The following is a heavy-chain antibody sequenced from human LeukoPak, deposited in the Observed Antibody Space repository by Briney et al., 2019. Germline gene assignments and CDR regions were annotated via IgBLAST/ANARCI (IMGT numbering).Heavy chain of an antibody. V-gene: IGHV4-4*02. Sequence: SGTLSLTCAVSGGSISSSNWWSWVRQPPGKGLEWIGEIYHSGSTNYNPSLKSRVTISVDKSKNQFSLKLSSVTAADTAVYYCASSYCSGGSCYYYGMDVWGQGTTVTVSS. CDR1: GGSISSSNW. CDR2: IYHSGST. CDR3: ASSYCSGGSCYYYGMDV. D-gene: IGHD2-15*01. J-gene: IGHJ6*02.